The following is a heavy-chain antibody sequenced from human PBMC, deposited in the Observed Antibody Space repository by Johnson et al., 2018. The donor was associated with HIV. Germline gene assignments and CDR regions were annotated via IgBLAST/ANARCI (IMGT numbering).Heavy chain of an antibody. J-gene: IGHJ3*01. CDR2: IGTAGDT. CDR1: GFTFSSYD. D-gene: IGHD6-13*01. CDR3: ARGGAYSSSWFDAFDV. V-gene: IGHV3-13*01. Sequence: VQLVESGGGLVQPGGSLRLSCAASGFTFSSYDMHWVRQATGKGLEWVSAIGTAGDTYYPGSVKGRFTISRDNTKNSLSLQMFSLRAEDTALYYCARGGAYSSSWFDAFDVWGQGTMVSVSS.